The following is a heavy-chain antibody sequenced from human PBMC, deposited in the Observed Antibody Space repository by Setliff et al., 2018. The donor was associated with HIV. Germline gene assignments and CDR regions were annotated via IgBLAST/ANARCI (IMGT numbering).Heavy chain of an antibody. D-gene: IGHD3-3*01. CDR3: ARYNFWSGYEGDY. CDR1: GYSISSGYH. V-gene: IGHV4-38-2*02. CDR2: LFHSGNT. Sequence: SETLSLTCIVSGYSISSGYHWAWIRQPPGKRLEWIGSLFHSGNTYYTPSVKSRVIISVDTSKNQFSLKVKSVTAADTAVYYCARYNFWSGYEGDYWGQGTLVTVSS. J-gene: IGHJ4*02.